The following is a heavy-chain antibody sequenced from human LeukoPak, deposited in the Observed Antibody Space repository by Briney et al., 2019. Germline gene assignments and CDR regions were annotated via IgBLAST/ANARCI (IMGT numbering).Heavy chain of an antibody. Sequence: ASVKVSCKASGYTFTSYGISWVRLAPGQGLEWMGWISAYNGNTNYAQKLQGRVTMTTDTSTSTAYMELRSLRSDDTAVYYCALVKDALTFNWFAPWGQGTLVTVSS. J-gene: IGHJ5*02. CDR2: ISAYNGNT. CDR1: GYTFTSYG. V-gene: IGHV1-18*01. CDR3: ALVKDALTFNWFAP. D-gene: IGHD2-21*01.